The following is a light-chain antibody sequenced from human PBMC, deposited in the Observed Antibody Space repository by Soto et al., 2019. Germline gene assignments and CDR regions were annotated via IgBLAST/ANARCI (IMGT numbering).Light chain of an antibody. CDR2: KAS. CDR3: QQYGSYSPWT. CDR1: QSIGNW. J-gene: IGKJ1*01. Sequence: DIQMTQSPSTLSASVGDRVTITCRASQSIGNWLAWYQQKPGKAPKLLIYKASSLDSGVPSRFSGSGSGTEFTLTISSLQPDDFESYYCQQYGSYSPWTFGQGTKVEIK. V-gene: IGKV1-5*03.